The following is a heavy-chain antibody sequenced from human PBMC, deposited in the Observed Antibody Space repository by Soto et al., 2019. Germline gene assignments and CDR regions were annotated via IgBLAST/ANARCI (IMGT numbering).Heavy chain of an antibody. V-gene: IGHV3-20*01. CDR2: INWNGGST. CDR1: GFTFDDYG. J-gene: IGHJ6*03. CDR3: ARGPGDYYYYMDV. D-gene: IGHD2-2*01. Sequence: GGSLRLSCAASGFTFDDYGMSWVRQAPGKGLEWVSGINWNGGSTGYADSVKGRFTISRDNAKNSLYLQMNSLRAEDTALYHCARGPGDYYYYMDVWGKGTKVTVSS.